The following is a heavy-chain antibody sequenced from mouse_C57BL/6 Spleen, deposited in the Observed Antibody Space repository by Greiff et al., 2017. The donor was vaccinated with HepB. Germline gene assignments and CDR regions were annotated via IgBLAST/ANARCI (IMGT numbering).Heavy chain of an antibody. V-gene: IGHV3-6*01. CDR1: GYSITSGYY. CDR2: ISYDGSN. Sequence: EVQLQQSGPGLVKPSQSLSLTCSVTGYSITSGYYWNWIRQFPGNKLEWMGYISYDGSNNYNPSLKNRISITRDTSKNQFFLKLNSVTTEDTATYYCARRSTGYFDYWGQGTTRTVSS. CDR3: ARRSTGYFDY. D-gene: IGHD4-1*02. J-gene: IGHJ2*01.